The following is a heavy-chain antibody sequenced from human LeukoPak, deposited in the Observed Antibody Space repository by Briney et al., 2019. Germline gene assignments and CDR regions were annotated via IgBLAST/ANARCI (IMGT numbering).Heavy chain of an antibody. D-gene: IGHD5-18*01. CDR1: GGSISSGGYY. Sequence: PSQTLSLTCTVSGGSISSGGYYWSWIRQHPGKGLEWIGYIYYSGSTYYNPSLKSRVTISVDTSKNQFSLKLSSVTAADTAVYYCARCGYSYGYKWGGFDPWGQGTLVTVSS. CDR2: IYYSGST. CDR3: ARCGYSYGYKWGGFDP. V-gene: IGHV4-31*03. J-gene: IGHJ5*02.